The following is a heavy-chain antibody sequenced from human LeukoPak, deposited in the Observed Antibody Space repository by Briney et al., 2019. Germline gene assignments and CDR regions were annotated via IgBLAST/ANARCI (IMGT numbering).Heavy chain of an antibody. Sequence: GGSLRLSCAASGFTFSNYAMSWVRQAPGKGLEWVSVTSGSGGSTYYADSVKGRFTISRDNSKNTLYLQMSNLRAEDTAVYFCARGGRLDVWGQGATVTVSS. CDR3: ARGGRLDV. J-gene: IGHJ6*02. CDR1: GFTFSNYA. D-gene: IGHD3-16*01. CDR2: TSGSGGST. V-gene: IGHV3-23*01.